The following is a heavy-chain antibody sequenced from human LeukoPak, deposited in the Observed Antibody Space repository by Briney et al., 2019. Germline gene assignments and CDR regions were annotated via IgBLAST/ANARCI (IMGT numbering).Heavy chain of an antibody. J-gene: IGHJ4*02. CDR2: ITGSGGST. CDR1: GFTFSNYA. CDR3: AKVGDQGVYYFDY. D-gene: IGHD2-8*01. Sequence: GGSLRLSCAASGFTFSNYAMSWFRQAPGKGLEWVSTITGSGGSTYYADSVKGRFTISKDNSKNTPYLQMNSLRAEDTAVYYCAKVGDQGVYYFDYWGQGTLVTVSS. V-gene: IGHV3-23*01.